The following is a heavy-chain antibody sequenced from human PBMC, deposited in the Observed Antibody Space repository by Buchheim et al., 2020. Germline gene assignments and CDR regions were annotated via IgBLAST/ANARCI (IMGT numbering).Heavy chain of an antibody. V-gene: IGHV3-73*02. J-gene: IGHJ5*02. CDR2: IRSKANSYAT. CDR3: TRLVGATTKGKANWFDP. Sequence: EVQLVESGGGLVQPGGSLKLSCAASGFTFSGSAMHWVRQASGKGLEWVGRIRSKANSYATAYAASVKGRFTISRDDSKNTAYLQMNSLKTEDTAVYYCTRLVGATTKGKANWFDPWGQGTL. CDR1: GFTFSGSA. D-gene: IGHD1-26*01.